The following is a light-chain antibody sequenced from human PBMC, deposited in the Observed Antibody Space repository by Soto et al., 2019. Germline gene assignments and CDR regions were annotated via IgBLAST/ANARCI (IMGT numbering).Light chain of an antibody. J-gene: IGLJ2*01. V-gene: IGLV2-14*01. CDR1: SSDVGGYNY. CDR3: CSYTDTSARV. CDR2: EVN. Sequence: QSVLTQPASVSGSPGQSITISCSGTSSDVGGYNYVSWYQQHPGKAPKLLIYEVNNRPSGVSDRFSGSKSGNTASLTISGLQAEDEADYYCCSYTDTSARVFGGGTKLTVL.